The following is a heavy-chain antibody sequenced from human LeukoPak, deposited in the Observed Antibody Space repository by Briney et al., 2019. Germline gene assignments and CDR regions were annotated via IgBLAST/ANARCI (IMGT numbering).Heavy chain of an antibody. Sequence: SETLSLTCAVYGGSFSGYYWSWIRQPPGKGLEWIGEINHSGSTNYNPSLKSRVTISVDTSKNQFSLKLSSVTAADTAVYYCAREQRGRFDYWGQGTLVTVSS. CDR2: INHSGST. D-gene: IGHD6-25*01. CDR3: AREQRGRFDY. J-gene: IGHJ4*02. CDR1: GGSFSGYY. V-gene: IGHV4-34*01.